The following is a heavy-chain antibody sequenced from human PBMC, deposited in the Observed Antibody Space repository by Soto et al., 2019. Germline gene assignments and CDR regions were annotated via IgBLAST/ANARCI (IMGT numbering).Heavy chain of an antibody. CDR3: VRSRYTGTYSGRFLDY. CDR1: GFTVGSSY. D-gene: IGHD1-26*01. Sequence: SLRLSCAASGFTVGSSYLTWVRQAPGKGLEWVAILYTGTDTVYADSVRGRFTISRDSSKNTLYLQMHSLRAEDTAMYFCVRSRYTGTYSGRFLDYWGQGSLVTVSS. J-gene: IGHJ4*02. V-gene: IGHV3-53*01. CDR2: LYTGTDT.